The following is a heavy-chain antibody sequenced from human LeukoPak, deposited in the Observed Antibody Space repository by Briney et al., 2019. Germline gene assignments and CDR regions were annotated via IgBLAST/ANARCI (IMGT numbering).Heavy chain of an antibody. V-gene: IGHV3-7*03. CDR1: GFTFTSYW. J-gene: IGHJ3*02. Sequence: GGSLRLSCAASGFTFTSYWMSWVRQAPGKGLEWVASIKQGGSEKYYVDSVKGRFTISRDNAKNSLYLQMNSLRAEDTALYYCVKGAAYHLGDAFDIWGQGTMVTVSS. CDR2: IKQGGSEK. D-gene: IGHD1-26*01. CDR3: VKGAAYHLGDAFDI.